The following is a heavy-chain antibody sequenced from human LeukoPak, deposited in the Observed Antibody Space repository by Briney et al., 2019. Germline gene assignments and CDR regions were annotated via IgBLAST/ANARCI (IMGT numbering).Heavy chain of an antibody. D-gene: IGHD3-16*01. V-gene: IGHV1-69*01. Sequence: RASVKVSCKASGGTFSSYAISWVRQAPGQGLEWMGGIIPIFGTANYAQKFQGRVTITADESTSTAYMELSSLRSEDTAVYYCARKGGGWYFDYWGQGTLVTVSS. CDR2: IIPIFGTA. CDR3: ARKGGGWYFDY. CDR1: GGTFSSYA. J-gene: IGHJ4*02.